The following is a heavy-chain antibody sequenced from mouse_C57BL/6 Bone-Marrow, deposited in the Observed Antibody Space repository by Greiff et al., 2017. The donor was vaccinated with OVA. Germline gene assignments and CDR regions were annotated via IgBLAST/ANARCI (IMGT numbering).Heavy chain of an antibody. CDR3: ARRTYYGYDYAMDY. CDR2: IYPRSGNT. Sequence: VQLQQSGAELARPGASVKLSCKASGYTFTSYGISWVKQRPGQGLEWIGEIYPRSGNTYYNSKFKGKATLTADKSSSTAYMALRSLTSEDSAVYFCARRTYYGYDYAMDYWGQGTSVTVSS. V-gene: IGHV1-81*01. D-gene: IGHD2-9*01. J-gene: IGHJ4*01. CDR1: GYTFTSYG.